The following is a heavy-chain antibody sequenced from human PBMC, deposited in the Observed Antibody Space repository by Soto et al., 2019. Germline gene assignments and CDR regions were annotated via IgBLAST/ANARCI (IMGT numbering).Heavy chain of an antibody. D-gene: IGHD2-15*01. Sequence: SETLSLTCAVYGGSFSGYYWSGIRQPPGKGLEWIGEINHSGSTNYNPSLKSRVTISVDTSKNQFSLKLSSVTAADTAVYYCAGGRRHCSGGSCYSKYFDLWGRGTLVTVSS. CDR2: INHSGST. CDR3: AGGRRHCSGGSCYSKYFDL. J-gene: IGHJ2*01. V-gene: IGHV4-34*01. CDR1: GGSFSGYY.